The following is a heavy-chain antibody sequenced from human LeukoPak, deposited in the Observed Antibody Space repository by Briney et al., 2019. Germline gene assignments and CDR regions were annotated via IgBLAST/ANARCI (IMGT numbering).Heavy chain of an antibody. D-gene: IGHD3-16*01. Sequence: KPSETLSLTCTVSGGSFNSASYSGAWIRQPPGRGLEWIASISYSERTYYNSSLRSRATISEDTSKSQSSLKLVSVTAADTAVYYCAVYSENYVLPHFDFWGQGTLVTVSS. CDR1: GGSFNSASYS. CDR2: ISYSERT. V-gene: IGHV4-39*01. J-gene: IGHJ4*02. CDR3: AVYSENYVLPHFDF.